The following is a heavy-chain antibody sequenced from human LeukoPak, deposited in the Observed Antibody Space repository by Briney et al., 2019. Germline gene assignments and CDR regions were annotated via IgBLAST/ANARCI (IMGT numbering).Heavy chain of an antibody. D-gene: IGHD6-19*01. V-gene: IGHV3-74*01. Sequence: GGSLRLSCAASGFTFSSYSMNWVRQAPGKGLVWVSRINSDGSSTSYADSVKGRFTISRDNAKNTLYLQMNSLRAEDTAVHYCARGRYSSGWYEAEYFQHWGQGTLVTVSS. CDR3: ARGRYSSGWYEAEYFQH. CDR1: GFTFSSYS. J-gene: IGHJ1*01. CDR2: INSDGSST.